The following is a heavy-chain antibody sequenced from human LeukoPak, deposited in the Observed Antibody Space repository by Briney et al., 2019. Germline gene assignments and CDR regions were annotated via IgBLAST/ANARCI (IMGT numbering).Heavy chain of an antibody. Sequence: SETLSLTCTVSGHSISDDYYWGWIRQPPGKGLEWIGSIYHSGSTYYNPSLKSRLTISADTSKNQFSLRLSSLTAADTAVYYCARLGVGAGDRRDAFDIWGQGTMVTVSS. CDR1: GHSISDDYY. CDR2: IYHSGST. V-gene: IGHV4-38-2*02. CDR3: ARLGVGAGDRRDAFDI. J-gene: IGHJ3*02. D-gene: IGHD7-27*01.